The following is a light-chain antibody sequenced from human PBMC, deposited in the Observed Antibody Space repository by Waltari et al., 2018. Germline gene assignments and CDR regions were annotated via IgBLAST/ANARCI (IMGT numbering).Light chain of an antibody. CDR1: QNISTH. V-gene: IGKV3-15*01. CDR3: QQYNTWPS. CDR2: AAS. J-gene: IGKJ3*01. Sequence: ELVMTQSPATLSVSPGERATLSCRASQNISTHLVWYQHNPRQAPRLLIYAASTRATGTPARFSGHGSGTEFTLTISSLQSEDFALYYCQQYNTWPSFGPGTKVDIK.